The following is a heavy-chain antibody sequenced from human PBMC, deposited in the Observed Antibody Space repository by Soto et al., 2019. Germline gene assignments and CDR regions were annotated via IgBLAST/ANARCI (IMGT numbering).Heavy chain of an antibody. D-gene: IGHD2-2*02. CDR1: GGTFSSYA. Sequence: GASVKVSCKASGGTFSSYAISWVRQAPGQGLEWMGGIIPILGTANYAQKFQGRVTITADESTSTAYMELSSLRSEDTAVYYCASSSNPIPAAIIGADMDVWGQGTTVTVSS. J-gene: IGHJ6*02. V-gene: IGHV1-69*13. CDR3: ASSSNPIPAAIIGADMDV. CDR2: IIPILGTA.